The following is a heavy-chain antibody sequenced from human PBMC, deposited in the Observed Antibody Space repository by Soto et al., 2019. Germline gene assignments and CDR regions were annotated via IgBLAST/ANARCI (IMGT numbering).Heavy chain of an antibody. V-gene: IGHV2-5*01. J-gene: IGHJ6*02. CDR2: IYWNDDK. CDR3: AHRSTQYYDFWSGLVAAGMDV. D-gene: IGHD3-3*01. CDR1: GFSLSTSGVG. Sequence: GSGPTLVNPTQTLTLTCTFSGFSLSTSGVGVGWIRQPPGKALEWLALIYWNDDKRYSPSLKSRLTITKDTSKNQVVLTMTNMDPVDTATYYCAHRSTQYYDFWSGLVAAGMDVWGQGTTVTVSS.